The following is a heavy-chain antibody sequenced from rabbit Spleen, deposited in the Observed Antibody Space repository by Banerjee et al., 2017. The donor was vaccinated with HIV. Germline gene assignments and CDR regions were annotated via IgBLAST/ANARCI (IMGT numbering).Heavy chain of an antibody. CDR3: ARDPVIAGSAYYDL. J-gene: IGHJ6*01. CDR2: IDTNDGDT. CDR1: GFSFSSSDY. Sequence: QSLEESGGDLVKPGASLTLTCTASGFSFSSSDYMCWVRQAPGKGLEWIACIDTNDGDTDYANWPKGRFTISKASSTTMTLQMTSLTAADTATYFCARDPVIAGSAYYDLWGQGTLVTVS. D-gene: IGHD8-1*01. V-gene: IGHV1S40*01.